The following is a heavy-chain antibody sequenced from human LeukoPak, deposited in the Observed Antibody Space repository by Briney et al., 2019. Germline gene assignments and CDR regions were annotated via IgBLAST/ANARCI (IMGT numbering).Heavy chain of an antibody. J-gene: IGHJ6*03. CDR3: ARGAALNPFNYYYYMDA. D-gene: IGHD6-25*01. Sequence: ASVKVSCKASGYTFTGYYMHWVRQAPGQGLEWMGWISPNSGGTNYAQKFQGRVTMTRDTSISTAYMELSRLRSDDTAVYYCARGAALNPFNYYYYMDAWGKGTTVTVSS. CDR1: GYTFTGYY. V-gene: IGHV1-2*02. CDR2: ISPNSGGT.